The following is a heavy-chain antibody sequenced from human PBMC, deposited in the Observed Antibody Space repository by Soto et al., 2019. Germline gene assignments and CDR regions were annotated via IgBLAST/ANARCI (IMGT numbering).Heavy chain of an antibody. CDR2: LYYSGST. CDR1: GGSISSSTYY. D-gene: IGHD6-6*01. V-gene: IGHV4-39*01. J-gene: IGHJ5*02. CDR3: ARSKFEYSSSPIGP. Sequence: SETLSLTCTVSGGSISSSTYYWGWIRQPPGKGLEWIGSLYYSGSTYYNPSLKSRVTISVDTSKNQFYLKLSSVTAADTAVYYCARSKFEYSSSPIGPWGQGTLVTVSS.